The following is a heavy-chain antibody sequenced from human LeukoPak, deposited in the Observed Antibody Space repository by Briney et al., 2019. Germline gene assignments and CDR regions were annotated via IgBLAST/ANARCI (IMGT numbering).Heavy chain of an antibody. J-gene: IGHJ3*02. D-gene: IGHD3-10*01. V-gene: IGHV4-59*01. CDR3: ASGLWFGELLPPPLAFDI. CDR2: IYYSGGT. CDR1: GGSISSYY. Sequence: PSETLSLTCTVSGGSISSYYWSWIRQPPGKGLEWIGYIYYSGGTNYNPSLKSRVTISVDTSKNQFSLKLSSVTAADTAVYYCASGLWFGELLPPPLAFDIWGQGTMVTVSS.